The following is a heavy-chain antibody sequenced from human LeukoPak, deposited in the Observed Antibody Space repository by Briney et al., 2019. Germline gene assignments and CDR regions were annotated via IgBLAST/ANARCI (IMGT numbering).Heavy chain of an antibody. V-gene: IGHV4-59*01. D-gene: IGHD3-22*01. J-gene: IGHJ4*02. CDR2: IYYSGST. Sequence: SETLSLTCTVSGGSISSYYWSWIRQPPGKGLEWIGYIYYSGSTNYNLSLKSRVTISVDTSKNQFSLKLSSVTAADTAVYYCARGSGWLHFDYWGQGTLVTVSS. CDR3: ARGSGWLHFDY. CDR1: GGSISSYY.